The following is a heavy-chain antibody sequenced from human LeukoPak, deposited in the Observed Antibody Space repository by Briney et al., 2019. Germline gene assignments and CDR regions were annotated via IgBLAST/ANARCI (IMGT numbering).Heavy chain of an antibody. D-gene: IGHD3-10*01. CDR2: ISYDGSNK. CDR3: ARDSPAQRGMVRGAYYYYGMDV. Sequence: PGGSLRLSCAASGFTFSSYGMHWVRQAPGKGLEWVAVISYDGSNKYYADSVKGRFTISRDNSKNTLYLQMNSLRAEDTAVYYCARDSPAQRGMVRGAYYYYGMDVWGQGTTVTVSS. J-gene: IGHJ6*02. CDR1: GFTFSSYG. V-gene: IGHV3-30*03.